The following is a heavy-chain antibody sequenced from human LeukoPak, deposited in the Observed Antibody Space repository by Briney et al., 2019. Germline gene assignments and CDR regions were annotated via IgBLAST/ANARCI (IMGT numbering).Heavy chain of an antibody. J-gene: IGHJ1*01. D-gene: IGHD3-22*01. CDR1: GGSFSGYY. CDR2: INHSGST. CDR3: ARGFEGYDSSGYYNYFQH. Sequence: PSETLSLTCAVYGGSFSGYYWSWIRQPPGKGLEWIGEINHSGSTNYNPSLKSRVTISVDTSKNQFSLKLSSVTAADTAVYYCARGFEGYDSSGYYNYFQHWDQGTLVTVSS. V-gene: IGHV4-34*01.